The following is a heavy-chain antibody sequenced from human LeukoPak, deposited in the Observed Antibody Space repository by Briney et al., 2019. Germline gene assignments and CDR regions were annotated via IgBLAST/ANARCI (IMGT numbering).Heavy chain of an antibody. D-gene: IGHD6-13*01. Sequence: GGSLRLSCAASGFTFTTYWMTWVRQAPGKGLEWVANINQDGTEKYYVDSVKGRFTISRDNAKNSLYLQMNSLRAEDTAVYYCARDLIAAAGTLDYWGQGTLVTVSS. J-gene: IGHJ4*02. V-gene: IGHV3-7*01. CDR2: INQDGTEK. CDR1: GFTFTTYW. CDR3: ARDLIAAAGTLDY.